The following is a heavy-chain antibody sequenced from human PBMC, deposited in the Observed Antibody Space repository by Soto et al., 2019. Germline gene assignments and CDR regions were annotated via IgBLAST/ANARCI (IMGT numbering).Heavy chain of an antibody. Sequence: SETLSLTCTVSGGSISSGGYYWSWIRQHPGKGLEWIGYIYYSGSTYYNPSLKSRVTISVDTSKNQFSLKLSSVTAADTAVYYCARVKNVVVPAASFDGWFDPWGQGTLVTVSS. J-gene: IGHJ5*02. CDR1: GGSISSGGYY. CDR2: IYYSGST. V-gene: IGHV4-31*03. CDR3: ARVKNVVVPAASFDGWFDP. D-gene: IGHD2-2*01.